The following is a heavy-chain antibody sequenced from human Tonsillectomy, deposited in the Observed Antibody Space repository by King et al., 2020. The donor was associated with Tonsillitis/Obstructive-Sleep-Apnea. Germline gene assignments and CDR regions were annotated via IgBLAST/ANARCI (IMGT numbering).Heavy chain of an antibody. J-gene: IGHJ6*03. CDR3: AKDFDNRIWFLRNYMDV. CDR1: GFTFSSHA. CDR2: IRTSDGST. D-gene: IGHD3-9*01. Sequence: VQLVESGGGLVQPGGSLRLSCAASGFTFSSHAMSWVRQAPGKGLEWVSVIRTSDGSTDYADSVKGRFTISRDNSRNTLYLQMNILRAEDTAVYYCAKDFDNRIWFLRNYMDVWGKGTTVTVSS. V-gene: IGHV3-23*04.